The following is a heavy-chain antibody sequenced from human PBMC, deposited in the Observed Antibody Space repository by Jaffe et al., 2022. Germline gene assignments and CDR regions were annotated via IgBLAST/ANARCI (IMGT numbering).Heavy chain of an antibody. Sequence: QVQLVESGGGVVQPGRSLRLSCAASGFTFSSYGMHWVRQAPGKGLEWVAVISYDGSNKYYADSVKGRFTISRDNSKNTLYLQMNSLRAEDTAVYYCAKGRGQVLTTSAFDIWGQGTMVTVSS. D-gene: IGHD2-21*02. CDR3: AKGRGQVLTTSAFDI. CDR2: ISYDGSNK. CDR1: GFTFSSYG. V-gene: IGHV3-30*18. J-gene: IGHJ3*02.